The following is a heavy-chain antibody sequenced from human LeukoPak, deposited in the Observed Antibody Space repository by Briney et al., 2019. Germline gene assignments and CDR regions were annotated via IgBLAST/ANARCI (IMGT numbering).Heavy chain of an antibody. J-gene: IGHJ4*02. D-gene: IGHD3-3*01. CDR3: ASSNDFWSGYRVLYYFDY. CDR2: ISSSSSYI. CDR1: GFTFSSYS. V-gene: IGHV3-21*01. Sequence: GGSLRLSCAASGFTFSSYSMNWVRQAPGKGLEWVSSISSSSSYIYYADSVKGRFTISRDNAKNSLYLQMNGLRAEDTAVYYCASSNDFWSGYRVLYYFDYWGQGTLVTVSS.